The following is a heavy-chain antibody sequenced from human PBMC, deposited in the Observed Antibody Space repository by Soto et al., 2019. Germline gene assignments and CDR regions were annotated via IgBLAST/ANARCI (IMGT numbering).Heavy chain of an antibody. CDR3: ARDQGVWVDRCIGRSGSAFDI. J-gene: IGHJ3*02. V-gene: IGHV4-4*07. CDR2: IYTSGST. CDR1: GGSISSYY. D-gene: IGHD6-25*01. Sequence: QVQLQESGPGLVKPSEPLSLTCPVSGGSISSYYWSWIRQPAGKGLEWIGRIYTSGSTNYNPSLKSRVTMSVDTSKNQFSLKLSSVTAADTAVYYCARDQGVWVDRCIGRSGSAFDIWGQGTMVTGSS.